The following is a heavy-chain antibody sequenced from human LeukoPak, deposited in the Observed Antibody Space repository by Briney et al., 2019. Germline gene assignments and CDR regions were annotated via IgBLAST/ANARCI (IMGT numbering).Heavy chain of an antibody. Sequence: PGRSLRLSCAASGFTFSSYGMHWVRQAPGKGLEWVAVIWYDGSNKYYADSVKGRFTISRDNSKNTLYLQMNSLRAEDTAVYYCARDQIAVAGTGSYYYYGMDVWGQGTTVTVSS. CDR3: ARDQIAVAGTGSYYYYGMDV. V-gene: IGHV3-33*01. D-gene: IGHD6-19*01. J-gene: IGHJ6*02. CDR1: GFTFSSYG. CDR2: IWYDGSNK.